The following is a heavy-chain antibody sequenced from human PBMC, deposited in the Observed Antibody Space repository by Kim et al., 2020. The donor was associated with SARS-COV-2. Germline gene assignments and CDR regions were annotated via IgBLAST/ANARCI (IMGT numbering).Heavy chain of an antibody. D-gene: IGHD2-2*01. CDR3: AKEGEINNQLLCPRFDY. J-gene: IGHJ4*02. Sequence: GGSLRLSCAASGFTFSSYAMSWVRQAPGKGLEWVSAISGSGGSTYYADSVKGRFTISRDNSKNTLYLQMNSLRAEDTAVYYCAKEGEINNQLLCPRFDYWGQGTLVTVSS. CDR2: ISGSGGST. CDR1: GFTFSSYA. V-gene: IGHV3-23*01.